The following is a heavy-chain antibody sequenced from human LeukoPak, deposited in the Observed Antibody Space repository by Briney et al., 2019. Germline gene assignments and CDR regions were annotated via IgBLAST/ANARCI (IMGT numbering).Heavy chain of an antibody. CDR2: IYYSGTT. Sequence: SETLSLTCTASGGSINSGNYYWSWIRQPPGKGLEWIGYIYYSGTTYYNPSLQSRVTISLDTSKNHFSLSLSSVTAADTAVYYCARDFRGGSGGLDYWGQGALVTVSS. CDR1: GGSINSGNYY. J-gene: IGHJ4*02. V-gene: IGHV4-30-4*01. D-gene: IGHD1-26*01. CDR3: ARDFRGGSGGLDY.